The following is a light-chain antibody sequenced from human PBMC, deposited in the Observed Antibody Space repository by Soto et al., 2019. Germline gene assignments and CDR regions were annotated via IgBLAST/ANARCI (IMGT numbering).Light chain of an antibody. Sequence: EIVLTQSPGTLSLSPGESATLSCRASQSVSSRSLAWYQQKPGQAPRLLIYGASSRATGIPDRFSGSGSGTDFTLAISRLEREDFAVYYCQQYDNSPFTFGPGTKVDIK. CDR2: GAS. CDR1: QSVSSRS. J-gene: IGKJ3*01. CDR3: QQYDNSPFT. V-gene: IGKV3-20*01.